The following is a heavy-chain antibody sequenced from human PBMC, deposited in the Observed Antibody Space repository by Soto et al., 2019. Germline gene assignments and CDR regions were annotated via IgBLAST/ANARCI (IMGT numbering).Heavy chain of an antibody. CDR1: GFTFSSYG. V-gene: IGHV3-30*18. Sequence: GGSLRLSCAASGFTFSSYGMHWVRQAPGKGLEWVAVISYDGSNKYYADSVKGRFTISRDNAKNALYLQMNSLRAEDTALYYCAQDKSGLGAFVIWGQGTMVTVS. CDR2: ISYDGSNK. CDR3: AQDKSGLGAFVI. D-gene: IGHD3-3*01. J-gene: IGHJ3*02.